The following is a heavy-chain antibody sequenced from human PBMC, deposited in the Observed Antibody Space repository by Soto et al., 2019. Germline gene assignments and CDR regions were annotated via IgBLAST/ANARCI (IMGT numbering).Heavy chain of an antibody. Sequence: PSETLSLTCGVSGYSSSTGFNWGWIRQPPGKGLEWIGSIYHSGSTYYNPSLKSRVTLSVDTSKNQISLKLSSVTAAHTPLYYSARDWGTGFYPFDSWGQGTLPTVPS. D-gene: IGHD6-19*01. CDR3: ARDWGTGFYPFDS. V-gene: IGHV4-38-2*02. CDR1: GYSSSTGFN. CDR2: IYHSGST. J-gene: IGHJ4*02.